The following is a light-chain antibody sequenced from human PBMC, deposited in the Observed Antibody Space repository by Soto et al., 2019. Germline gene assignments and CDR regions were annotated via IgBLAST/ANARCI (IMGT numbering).Light chain of an antibody. J-gene: IGLJ1*01. CDR3: CSSAPESTYV. V-gene: IGLV2-23*01. CDR2: KGT. CDR1: SSDVGAYNS. Sequence: QSARAQPASVSGSPGQSITISCTGTSSDVGAYNSVSWYQQHPHRAPQVIIYKGTQRPSGVSNRFSGSTSGNAASLTISALQADDEAYYFCCSSAPESTYVFGTGTKVTVL.